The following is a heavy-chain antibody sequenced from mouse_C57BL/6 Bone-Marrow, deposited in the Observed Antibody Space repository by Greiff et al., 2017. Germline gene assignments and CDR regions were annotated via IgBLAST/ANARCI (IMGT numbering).Heavy chain of an antibody. CDR2: ISNLAYSI. D-gene: IGHD1-1*01. J-gene: IGHJ4*01. CDR1: GFTFSDYG. V-gene: IGHV5-15*01. CDR3: ARAGSRAAMDY. Sequence: EVKLMESGGGLVQPGGSLKLSCAASGFTFSDYGMAWVRQAPRKGPEWVAFISNLAYSIYYADTVTGRFTISRENAKNTLYLEMSSLRSEDTAMYYCARAGSRAAMDYGGQGTSVTVSS.